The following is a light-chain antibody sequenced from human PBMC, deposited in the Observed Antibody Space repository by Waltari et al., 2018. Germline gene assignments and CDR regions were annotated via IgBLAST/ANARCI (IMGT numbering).Light chain of an antibody. CDR3: QSYDNSLTAWV. CDR2: GNT. Sequence: QSVLTQPPSVSGAPGQRVTISCTGGSSNIGAGSDVPWFKQLPGRAPKVLIYGNTHRPSVVPDRFAGSNSGTSASLAITGLQAEDEADYYCQSYDNSLTAWVFGGGTKLTVL. V-gene: IGLV1-40*01. CDR1: SSNIGAGSD. J-gene: IGLJ3*02.